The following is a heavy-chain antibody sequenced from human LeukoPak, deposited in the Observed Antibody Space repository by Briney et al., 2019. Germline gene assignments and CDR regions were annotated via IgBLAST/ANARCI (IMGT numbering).Heavy chain of an antibody. D-gene: IGHD4-11*01. J-gene: IGHJ6*03. CDR3: TRVEETATTAAIIRKYSYYYYYMDV. CDR1: GFTFSTYR. Sequence: GGSLRLSCAASGFTFSTYRMSWVRQAPGKGLEWVANIKQDGSEKHYVDSVKGRFTISRDNAKNSLYLQISSLRAEDTAVYYCTRVEETATTAAIIRKYSYYYYYMDVWGKGNTVTVSS. V-gene: IGHV3-7*01. CDR2: IKQDGSEK.